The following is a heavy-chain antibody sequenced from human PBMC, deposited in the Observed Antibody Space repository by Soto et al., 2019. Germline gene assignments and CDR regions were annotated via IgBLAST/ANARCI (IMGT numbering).Heavy chain of an antibody. CDR3: ARERRHNWKENWFDP. J-gene: IGHJ5*02. CDR1: GYTFTSYG. D-gene: IGHD1-20*01. V-gene: IGHV1-18*01. Sequence: ASVKVSCKASGYTFTSYGISWVRQAPGQGLEWMGWISAYNGNTNYAQKLQGRVTMTTDTSTSTAYMELRSLRSDDTAVYYCARERRHNWKENWFDPWGQGTLVTVSS. CDR2: ISAYNGNT.